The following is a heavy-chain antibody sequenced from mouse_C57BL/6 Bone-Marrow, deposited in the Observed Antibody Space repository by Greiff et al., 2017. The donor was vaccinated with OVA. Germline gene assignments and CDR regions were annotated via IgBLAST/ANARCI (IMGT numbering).Heavy chain of an antibody. CDR2: IYPGDGDT. J-gene: IGHJ4*01. CDR3: ARAPYYRDYYAMDY. Sequence: LQRQESGPELVKPGASVKISCKASGYAFSSSWMNWVKQRPGKGLEWIGRIYPGDGDTNYNGKFKGKATLTADKSSSTAYMQLSSLTSEDSAVYFCARAPYYRDYYAMDYWGQGTSVTVSS. CDR1: GYAFSSSW. D-gene: IGHD2-14*01. V-gene: IGHV1-82*01.